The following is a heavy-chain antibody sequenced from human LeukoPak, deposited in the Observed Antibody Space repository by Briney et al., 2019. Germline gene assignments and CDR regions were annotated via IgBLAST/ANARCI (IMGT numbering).Heavy chain of an antibody. J-gene: IGHJ6*03. V-gene: IGHV1-69*06. Sequence: GASVKVSCKASGGTFSSYAISWVRQAPGQGLEWMGGIIPIFGTANYAQKFQGRVTITADKSTSTAYMELSSLRSEDTAVYYCARDLATTYYYYMDVWGKGTTVTVSS. CDR1: GGTFSSYA. D-gene: IGHD4-17*01. CDR3: ARDLATTYYYYMDV. CDR2: IIPIFGTA.